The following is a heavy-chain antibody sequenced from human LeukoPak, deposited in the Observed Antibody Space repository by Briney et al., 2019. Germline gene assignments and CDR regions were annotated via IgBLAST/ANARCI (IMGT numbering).Heavy chain of an antibody. CDR1: GGTFSNYA. CDR2: IIPVFGTA. J-gene: IGHJ6*03. Sequence: SVKVSCKASGGTFSNYAISWVRPAPGQGLEWMGGIIPVFGTAHYPQNVQGRVTITTDESATTAYMELKSLRSDDTAIYYCARDEGGSGSHDYFYYYMDVWGKGTTVTVSS. D-gene: IGHD3-10*01. V-gene: IGHV1-69*05. CDR3: ARDEGGSGSHDYFYYYMDV.